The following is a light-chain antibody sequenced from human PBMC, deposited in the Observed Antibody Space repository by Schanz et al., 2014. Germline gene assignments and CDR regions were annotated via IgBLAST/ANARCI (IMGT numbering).Light chain of an antibody. Sequence: QSALTQPASVSGSPGQSITISCTGTSSDVGSYNYVSWYQQYPGKAPKLMIYDVSNRPSGVPDRFSGSESGDTASLTISGLQAEDEDDYYCCSYGGSNFVVFGGGTKLTVL. CDR3: CSYGGSNFVV. CDR2: DVS. J-gene: IGLJ2*01. V-gene: IGLV2-14*01. CDR1: SSDVGSYNY.